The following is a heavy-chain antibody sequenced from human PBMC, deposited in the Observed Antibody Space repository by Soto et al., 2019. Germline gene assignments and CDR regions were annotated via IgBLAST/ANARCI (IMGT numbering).Heavy chain of an antibody. V-gene: IGHV4-39*01. D-gene: IGHD2-21*02. J-gene: IGHJ4*02. Sequence: KTSETLSLTCTVSGGSIGSGRYYWGWMRQPPGKGPEWIGSIYHSGSTYYNPSLESRVTISVDTSKNQFSLKLRSVTAADTAVYYCARRDRGNRACFDYWGQGTLVTGSS. CDR2: IYHSGST. CDR1: GGSIGSGRYY. CDR3: ARRDRGNRACFDY.